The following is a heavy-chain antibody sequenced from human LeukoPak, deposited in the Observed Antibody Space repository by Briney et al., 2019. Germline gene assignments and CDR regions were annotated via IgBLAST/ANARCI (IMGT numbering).Heavy chain of an antibody. CDR2: ISAYNGNT. Sequence: ASVKVSCKASGYPFDIFGPTWVPRAPGQGLERMGCISAYNGNTHYAQKFRGRLTLTTETSTSKAYLELRSLKSDDAAVYYCARDRVGGDLTGVSLYWGEGTLVTVS. V-gene: IGHV1-18*01. J-gene: IGHJ4*01. CDR3: ARDRVGGDLTGVSLY. CDR1: GYPFDIFG. D-gene: IGHD4-17*01.